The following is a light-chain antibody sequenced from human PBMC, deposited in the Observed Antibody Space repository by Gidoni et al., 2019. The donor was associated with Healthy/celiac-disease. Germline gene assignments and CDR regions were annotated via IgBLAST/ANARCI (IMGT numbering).Light chain of an antibody. Sequence: DIQMTQSPSSLSASVGDRVTITCRASQSISSYLNWYQQKPGKAPKLLIYAASSLQSGVPSRFSGSGSGTDFTLTISSLQPEDFATYYCQQSYSTPLVTFGPGTKVDLK. CDR2: AAS. V-gene: IGKV1-39*01. CDR3: QQSYSTPLVT. J-gene: IGKJ3*01. CDR1: QSISSY.